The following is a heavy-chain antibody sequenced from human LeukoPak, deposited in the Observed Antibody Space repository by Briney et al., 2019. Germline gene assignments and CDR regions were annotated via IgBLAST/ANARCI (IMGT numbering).Heavy chain of an antibody. Sequence: SETLSLTCAVYGGSFSGYYWSWIRQPPGKGREWIGEINHSGSTNYNPSLKSRLTISVDTSKNQVSLKLSTVTAADTAVYYCARGGGYYYMDVWGKGTTVTVSS. D-gene: IGHD3-16*01. CDR2: INHSGST. J-gene: IGHJ6*03. CDR3: ARGGGYYYMDV. V-gene: IGHV4-34*01. CDR1: GGSFSGYY.